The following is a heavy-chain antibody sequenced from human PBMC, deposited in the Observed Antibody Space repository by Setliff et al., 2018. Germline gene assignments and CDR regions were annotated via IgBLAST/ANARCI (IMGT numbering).Heavy chain of an antibody. CDR1: GYTFTNYW. Sequence: GESLKISCQGSGYTFTNYWIGWVRQMPGKGLEWMGILKPGDSGIRYSPSFQGQVTLSADTSIATAYLHWTSLKASDTAMYYCVRRAVTAEYFQHWGYGTLVTVSS. CDR2: LKPGDSGI. D-gene: IGHD4-17*01. J-gene: IGHJ1*01. V-gene: IGHV5-51*01. CDR3: VRRAVTAEYFQH.